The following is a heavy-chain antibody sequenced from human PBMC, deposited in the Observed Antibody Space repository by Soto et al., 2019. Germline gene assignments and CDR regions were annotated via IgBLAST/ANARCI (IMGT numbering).Heavy chain of an antibody. Sequence: EAQLLESGGGLVRPGGSLRLSCAASAFTFSNYAMNWVRQAPGKGLEWVSVISGSGGSASYADSVQGRFTISRDNSKNTLYRQMNSLRAEDTAIYYCVREDSAWDSRGSFDFWGRGTMVTVS. CDR2: ISGSGGSA. CDR3: VREDSAWDSRGSFDF. J-gene: IGHJ3*01. CDR1: AFTFSNYA. D-gene: IGHD6-19*01. V-gene: IGHV3-23*01.